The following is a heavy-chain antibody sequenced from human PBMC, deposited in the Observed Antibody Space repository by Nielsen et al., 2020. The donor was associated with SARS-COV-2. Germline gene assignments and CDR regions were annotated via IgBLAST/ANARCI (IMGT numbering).Heavy chain of an antibody. Sequence: ASVKVSCKASGYTFTGYYMHWVRQAPGQGLERMGWINPNSGGTNYAQKFQGWVTMTRDTSISTAYMELSRLRSDDTAVYYCARSRMTAVDWYGYWGQGTLVTVSS. J-gene: IGHJ4*02. CDR3: ARSRMTAVDWYGY. CDR1: GYTFTGYY. CDR2: INPNSGGT. D-gene: IGHD3/OR15-3a*01. V-gene: IGHV1-2*04.